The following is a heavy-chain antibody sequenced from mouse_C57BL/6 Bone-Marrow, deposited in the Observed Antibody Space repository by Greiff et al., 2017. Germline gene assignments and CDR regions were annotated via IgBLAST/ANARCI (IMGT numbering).Heavy chain of an antibody. D-gene: IGHD1-1*01. Sequence: EVKVVESGGGLVKPGGSLKLSCAASGFTFSSYAMSWVRQTPEKRLEWVATISDGGSYTYYPDNVKGRFTISRDNAKNNLYLQMSHLKSEDTAMYYCARLDYYGSLYWGQGTLVTVSA. V-gene: IGHV5-4*03. CDR1: GFTFSSYA. CDR2: ISDGGSYT. CDR3: ARLDYYGSLY. J-gene: IGHJ3*01.